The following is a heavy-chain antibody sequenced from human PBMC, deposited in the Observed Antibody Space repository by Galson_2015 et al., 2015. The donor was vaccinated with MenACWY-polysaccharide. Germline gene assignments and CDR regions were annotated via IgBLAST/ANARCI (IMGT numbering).Heavy chain of an antibody. D-gene: IGHD3-16*01. CDR2: FYWAGGN. CDR1: GVSLLTNGVG. CDR3: ARVMITCGGFIGDDAFEV. V-gene: IGHV2-5*02. Sequence: ALVNPSKTLTLPCTFSGVSLLTNGVGVTWIRQSPGKALEWLAVFYWAGGNSDNPSLRSRHTSAKATSKHQVVLTVTNMYLVEPSTYYCARVMITCGGFIGDDAFEVWGPGTMVTVSS. J-gene: IGHJ3*01.